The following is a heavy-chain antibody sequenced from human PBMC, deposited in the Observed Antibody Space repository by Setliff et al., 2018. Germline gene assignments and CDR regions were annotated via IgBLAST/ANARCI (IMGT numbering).Heavy chain of an antibody. CDR1: GGSISNYY. Sequence: SETLSLTCTVSGGSISNYYWSWIRQPAGKGLEWIGRIYTSGSTNYNPSLKSRVTISMDTSKNQFSLKVPSVTAADTAVYYCARSFSRSGKFLLDYWGQGALVTVSS. J-gene: IGHJ4*02. CDR2: IYTSGST. V-gene: IGHV4-4*07. D-gene: IGHD1-26*01. CDR3: ARSFSRSGKFLLDY.